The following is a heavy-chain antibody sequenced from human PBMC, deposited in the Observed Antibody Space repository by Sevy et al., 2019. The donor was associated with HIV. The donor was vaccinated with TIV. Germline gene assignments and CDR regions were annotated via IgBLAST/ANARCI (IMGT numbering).Heavy chain of an antibody. CDR1: GFTFSSYA. D-gene: IGHD4-17*01. CDR2: ISYDGSNK. J-gene: IGHJ5*02. V-gene: IGHV3-30-3*01. Sequence: GGSLRLSCAASGFTFSSYAMHWVRQAPGKGLEWVAVISYDGSNKYYADSVKGRFTISRDNSKNTLYLQVKSLRTEDTAVYYCARDQHDYAGNLRTGWFDPWGQGTLVTV. CDR3: ARDQHDYAGNLRTGWFDP.